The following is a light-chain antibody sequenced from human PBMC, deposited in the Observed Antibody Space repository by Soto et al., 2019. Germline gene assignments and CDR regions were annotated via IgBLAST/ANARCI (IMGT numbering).Light chain of an antibody. V-gene: IGKV1-33*01. Sequence: DIQMTQSPSSLSASVGDRVTITCQASQDNSNYLNWYQQKPGKAPKLPIYDASNLETGVTSRFIGSASRTDFTFTISSLQPEDIATYYCHQYDNLPPTFGRGTKVDIK. CDR1: QDNSNY. J-gene: IGKJ3*01. CDR2: DAS. CDR3: HQYDNLPPT.